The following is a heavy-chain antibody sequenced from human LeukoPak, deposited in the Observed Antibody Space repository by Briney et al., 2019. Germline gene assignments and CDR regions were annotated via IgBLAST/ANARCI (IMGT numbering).Heavy chain of an antibody. CDR3: VRGVRDTIGYYHFDS. Sequence: TESLTCTVSGGSISSAGYFWNRIRQYPGKGLEWIGYIYYTGITYYNPSLKSRVTISVDTSKNQFSLKLSSVTAADTAVFYCVRGVRDTIGYYHFDSWGQGTMVTVPS. D-gene: IGHD3-22*01. CDR1: GGSISSAGYF. CDR2: IYYTGIT. V-gene: IGHV4-31*03. J-gene: IGHJ4*02.